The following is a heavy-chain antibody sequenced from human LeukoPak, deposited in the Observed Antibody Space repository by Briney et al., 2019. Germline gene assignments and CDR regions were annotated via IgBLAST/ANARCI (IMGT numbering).Heavy chain of an antibody. Sequence: GGSLRLSCAASGFTFSDYYMSWIRQAPGKGLEWVAVISYDGSNKYYADSVKGRFTISRDNSKNTLYLQMNSLRAEDTAVYYCEGKSIAAHSARIGYWGQGTLVTVSS. V-gene: IGHV3-30-3*01. CDR1: GFTFSDYY. J-gene: IGHJ4*02. CDR2: ISYDGSNK. CDR3: EGKSIAAHSARIGY. D-gene: IGHD6-6*01.